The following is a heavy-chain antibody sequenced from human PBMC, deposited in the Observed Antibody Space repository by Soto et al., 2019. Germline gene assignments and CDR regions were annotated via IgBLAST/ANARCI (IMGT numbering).Heavy chain of an antibody. CDR1: SGSISSGDYY. J-gene: IGHJ6*02. V-gene: IGHV4-30-4*01. CDR3: ARDGSAAAGTYYYYGMDV. Sequence: SETLSLTCTVSSGSISSGDYYWSWIRQPPGKGLEWIGYIYYTGSTYYNPSLKSRVTIAVDTSKNQFSLKLSSVTAADTAVYYCARDGSAAAGTYYYYGMDVWGQGTTVTVSS. D-gene: IGHD6-13*01. CDR2: IYYTGST.